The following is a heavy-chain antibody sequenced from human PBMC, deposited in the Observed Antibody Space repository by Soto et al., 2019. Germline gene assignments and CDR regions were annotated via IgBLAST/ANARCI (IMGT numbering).Heavy chain of an antibody. J-gene: IGHJ5*02. CDR3: ARDLAGGLYNWFDP. Sequence: SVKVSCKASGGTFSSYAISWVRQAPGQGLEWMGGIIPIFGTANYAQKFQGRVTITADESTSTAYMELSSLRSEDTAVYYCARDLAGGLYNWFDPWGQGTLVTVSS. V-gene: IGHV1-69*13. CDR1: GGTFSSYA. D-gene: IGHD2-15*01. CDR2: IIPIFGTA.